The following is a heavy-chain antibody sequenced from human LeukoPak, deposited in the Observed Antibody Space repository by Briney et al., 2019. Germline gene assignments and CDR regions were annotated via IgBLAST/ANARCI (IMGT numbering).Heavy chain of an antibody. CDR2: ISSSSSAI. V-gene: IGHV3-48*02. J-gene: IGHJ3*02. D-gene: IGHD6-6*01. CDR1: GFTFNSYN. CDR3: ARAYSSSSGRDAFDS. Sequence: GGSLRLSCAASGFTFNSYNMNWVRQAPGKGLEWVSYISSSSSAIYYADPVKGRFTISRDSAKTSLFLQMNSLRDEDTAVYYCARAYSSSSGRDAFDSWGLGTLVTVSS.